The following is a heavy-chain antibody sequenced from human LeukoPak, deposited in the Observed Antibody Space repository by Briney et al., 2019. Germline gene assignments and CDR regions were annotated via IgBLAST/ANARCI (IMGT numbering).Heavy chain of an antibody. J-gene: IGHJ6*04. CDR2: ISYDGNNK. CDR3: AELGITMIGGV. D-gene: IGHD3-10*02. CDR1: GFTFSSYA. V-gene: IGHV3-30*04. Sequence: PGGSLRLSCAASGFTFSSYAMHWVRQAPGKGLEWVAVISYDGNNKYYADSVEGRFTISRDNSNNTLYPQMNSLRAEDTAVYYCAELGITMIGGVWGKGTTVTISS.